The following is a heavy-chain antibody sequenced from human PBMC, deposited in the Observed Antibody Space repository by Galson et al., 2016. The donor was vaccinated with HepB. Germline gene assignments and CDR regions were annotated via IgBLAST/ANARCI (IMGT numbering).Heavy chain of an antibody. V-gene: IGHV3-43*02. J-gene: IGHJ6*02. CDR3: AKDTARYCSGTRCSSYGMDV. CDR2: IGGDGSST. CDR1: GFSLEDYA. D-gene: IGHD2-2*01. Sequence: SLRLSCAASGFSLEDYAIHWVRPAPGKGLEWVSLIGGDGSSTYYADSVKGRITVPRDNSKKSVYLQMHSLRPEDTALYYCAKDTARYCSGTRCSSYGMDVWGQGTTVTVSS.